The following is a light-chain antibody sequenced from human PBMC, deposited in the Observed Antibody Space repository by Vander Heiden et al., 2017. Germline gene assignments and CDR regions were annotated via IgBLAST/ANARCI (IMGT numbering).Light chain of an antibody. V-gene: IGKV1-39*01. CDR1: QSISSY. CDR2: AAS. Sequence: DIQLTQSPSSLSASVGDRVTITCRASQSISSYLNWYQQKPVKAPKLLIYAASSFQSGGLSTLTASPSVRDFTLTIMILHPEHFTTSYCHESYTTPQTFGQGTKLEIK. J-gene: IGKJ2*01. CDR3: HESYTTPQT.